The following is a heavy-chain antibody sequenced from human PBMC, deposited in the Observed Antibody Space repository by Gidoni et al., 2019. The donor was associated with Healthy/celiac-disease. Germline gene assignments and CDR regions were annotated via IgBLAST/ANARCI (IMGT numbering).Heavy chain of an antibody. CDR2: IYHRGST. CDR1: GYSISSGYY. Sequence: QVQLQESGPGLVKPSETLSLTCTVSGYSISSGYYWGWIRQPPGKGLEWMGSIYHRGSTYYNPSLKSRVTISVDTSKNQFSLKLSSVTAADTAVYYCARDGVVVPAARYFDLWGRGTLVTVSS. V-gene: IGHV4-38-2*02. D-gene: IGHD2-2*01. J-gene: IGHJ2*01. CDR3: ARDGVVVPAARYFDL.